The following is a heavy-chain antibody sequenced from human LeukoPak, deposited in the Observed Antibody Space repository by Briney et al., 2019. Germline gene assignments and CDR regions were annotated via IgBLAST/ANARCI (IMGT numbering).Heavy chain of an antibody. J-gene: IGHJ4*02. CDR2: ISYDESNK. CDR3: AKEGTVRDFDY. Sequence: GRSLRLSCAASGFTFSGYGMHWVRQAPGKGLEWVAIISYDESNKYYADSVKGRFTISRDNSKNTLYLQMNSLRAEDTAVYYCAKEGTVRDFDYWGQGSLVTVSS. CDR1: GFTFSGYG. D-gene: IGHD1-1*01. V-gene: IGHV3-30*18.